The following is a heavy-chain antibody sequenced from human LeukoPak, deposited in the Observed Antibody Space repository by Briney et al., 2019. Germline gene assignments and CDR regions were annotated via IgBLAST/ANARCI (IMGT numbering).Heavy chain of an antibody. D-gene: IGHD3-10*01. CDR3: ARVPLITMVRGGGWFDP. V-gene: IGHV4-39*07. Sequence: PSETLSLTCTVSGGSISSSSYYWGWIRQPPGKGLEWIGEINHSGSTNYNPSLKSRVTISVDTSKNQFSLKLSSVTAADTAVYYCARVPLITMVRGGGWFDPWGQGTLVTVSS. J-gene: IGHJ5*02. CDR2: INHSGST. CDR1: GGSISSSSYY.